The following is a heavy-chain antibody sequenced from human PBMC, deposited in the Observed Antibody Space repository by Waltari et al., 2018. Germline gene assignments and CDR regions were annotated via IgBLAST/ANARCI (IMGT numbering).Heavy chain of an antibody. CDR3: AKDGGGYCEGSSC. V-gene: IGHV1-69*05. Sequence: QVQLVQSGAEVKKPGSSVKVSCKASGGTFSSYAISWVRQAPGQGLEWMGGIIPIFGTADYAQKFQGRVTMTRDTSISTAYMELSRLRSDDTAIYYCAKDGGGYCEGSSCWGLGTLVTVSS. J-gene: IGHJ4*02. D-gene: IGHD2-15*01. CDR1: GGTFSSYA. CDR2: IIPIFGTA.